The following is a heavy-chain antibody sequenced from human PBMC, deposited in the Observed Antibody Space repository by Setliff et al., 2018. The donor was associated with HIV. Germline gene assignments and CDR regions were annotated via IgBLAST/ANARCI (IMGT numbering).Heavy chain of an antibody. V-gene: IGHV3-48*03. CDR2: ISSHIGKNT. Sequence: GESLKISCAASGFTFSGAEIHWVRQAPGKGLEWVSYISSHIGKNTNYADSVKGRFTISRDNTKNTLYLQMNSLRAEDTAVYYCAKDPPTLQWAFDYWGQGTLVTVSS. J-gene: IGHJ4*02. D-gene: IGHD2-8*01. CDR3: AKDPPTLQWAFDY. CDR1: GFTFSGAE.